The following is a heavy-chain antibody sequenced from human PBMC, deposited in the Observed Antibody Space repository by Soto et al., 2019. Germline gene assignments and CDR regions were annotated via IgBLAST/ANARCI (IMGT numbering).Heavy chain of an antibody. CDR2: ITSSISYT. CDR3: ARADHYDTSGYWK. J-gene: IGHJ4*02. D-gene: IGHD3-22*01. V-gene: IGHV3-11*05. Sequence: QVQLVESGGGLVKPGGSLRLSCAASGFTFSDYYMSWIRQAPGKGLEWVSYITSSISYTIYADSVRGRFTISRDNAKNSLFLQMNSLRAEDTAVYYCARADHYDTSGYWKWGQGTLVTVSS. CDR1: GFTFSDYY.